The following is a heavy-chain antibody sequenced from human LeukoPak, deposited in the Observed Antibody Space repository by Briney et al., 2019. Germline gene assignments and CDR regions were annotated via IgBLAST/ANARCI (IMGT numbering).Heavy chain of an antibody. J-gene: IGHJ5*02. CDR2: ISYDGSNK. CDR1: GFTFSIYA. D-gene: IGHD2-2*02. Sequence: GGSLRLSCAASGFTFSIYAMHWVRQAPGKGLEWVAVISYDGSNKYYADSVKGRFTISRDNSKNTLYLQMNSLRAEDTAVYYCARELVPAAIPNWFDPWGQGTLVTVSS. V-gene: IGHV3-30*04. CDR3: ARELVPAAIPNWFDP.